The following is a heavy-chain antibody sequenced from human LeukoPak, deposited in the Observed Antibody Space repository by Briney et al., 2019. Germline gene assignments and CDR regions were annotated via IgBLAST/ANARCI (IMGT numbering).Heavy chain of an antibody. CDR2: ISYDGSNK. D-gene: IGHD3-10*01. CDR3: ARGYIGFGELVD. CDR1: GFTFSSYA. Sequence: GRSLRLSCAASGFTFSSYAMHWVRQAPGKGLEWVAVISYDGSNKYYADSVKGRFTISRDNSKNTLYLQMNSLRAEDTAVYYCARGYIGFGELVDWGQGTLVTVSS. V-gene: IGHV3-30*04. J-gene: IGHJ4*02.